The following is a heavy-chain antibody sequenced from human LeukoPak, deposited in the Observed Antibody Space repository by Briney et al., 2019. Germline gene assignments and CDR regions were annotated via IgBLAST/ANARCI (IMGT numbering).Heavy chain of an antibody. CDR3: ARDLVVVPASPYYFDY. J-gene: IGHJ4*02. CDR2: ISKSASTT. V-gene: IGHV3-48*01. D-gene: IGHD2-15*01. CDR1: GFTFSNYH. Sequence: GGSLRLSCAASGFTFSNYHMNRVRQAPGKGLEWVSYISKSASTTYYADSVKGRFTISRDTARNSVYLQMNSLTAEDTAVYYCARDLVVVPASPYYFDYWGQGTLVTVSS.